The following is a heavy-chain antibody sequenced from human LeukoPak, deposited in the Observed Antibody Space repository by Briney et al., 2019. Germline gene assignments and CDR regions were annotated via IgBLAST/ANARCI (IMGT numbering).Heavy chain of an antibody. CDR2: ISTTNTI. J-gene: IGHJ6*03. D-gene: IGHD3-3*01. CDR3: ARVGYYDFWSGLIPHTYYMDV. CDR1: GFSFNSHS. Sequence: GGSLRLSCAASGFSFNSHSMSWVRQAPGKGLGWLSYISTTNTIYYADSVKGRFTVSRDNAKNSLFLQMNSLRAEDTAIYYCARVGYYDFWSGLIPHTYYMDVWGKGTTVTVSS. V-gene: IGHV3-48*01.